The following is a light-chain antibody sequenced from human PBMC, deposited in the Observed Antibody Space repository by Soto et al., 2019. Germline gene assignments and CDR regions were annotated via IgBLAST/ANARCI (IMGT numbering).Light chain of an antibody. CDR1: SSDVGSYNL. CDR2: EGS. J-gene: IGLJ1*01. Sequence: QSALTQPASVSGSPGQSITISCTGTSSDVGSYNLVSWYQQHPGKAPKLMIYEGSKRPSGVSNRFSGSKSGNTASLTISGLQAEDEADYDCCSYAGSSTLYVFGTGTKVTVL. CDR3: CSYAGSSTLYV. V-gene: IGLV2-23*01.